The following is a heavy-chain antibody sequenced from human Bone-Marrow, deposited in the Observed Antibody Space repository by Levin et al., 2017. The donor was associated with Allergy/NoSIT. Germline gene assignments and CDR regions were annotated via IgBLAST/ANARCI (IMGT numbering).Heavy chain of an antibody. Sequence: GESLKISCRGSGYDFPSYWIGWVRQMPGKGLEWMGIIYPGDSDVKYSPSFEGQVTISADKSISTAYLQWSGLTTSDTGTYYCARFPRPPDSSGWFYLDFWGQGTVVTVSS. CDR1: GYDFPSYW. CDR3: ARFPRPPDSSGWFYLDF. J-gene: IGHJ4*02. D-gene: IGHD6-13*01. CDR2: IYPGDSDV. V-gene: IGHV5-51*01.